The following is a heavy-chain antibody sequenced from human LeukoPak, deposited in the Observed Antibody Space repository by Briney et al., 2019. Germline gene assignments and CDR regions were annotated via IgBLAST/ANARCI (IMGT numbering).Heavy chain of an antibody. Sequence: ASVKVSCKASGYIFTGNYMHWVRQAPGQGLERMGWINPNSGGTNYAQKFQGWVTMTRDTSISTAYMELSRLRSDDTAVYYCARATAVALDYWGQGTLVSVSS. J-gene: IGHJ4*02. CDR1: GYIFTGNY. V-gene: IGHV1-2*04. D-gene: IGHD4-23*01. CDR3: ARATAVALDY. CDR2: INPNSGGT.